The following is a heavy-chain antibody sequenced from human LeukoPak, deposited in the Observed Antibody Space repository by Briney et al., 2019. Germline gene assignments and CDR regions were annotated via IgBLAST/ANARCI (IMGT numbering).Heavy chain of an antibody. D-gene: IGHD2/OR15-2a*01. J-gene: IGHJ4*02. V-gene: IGHV3-11*01. Sequence: GGSLRLSCAASGFIFSDYYMSWIRQAPGKGLEWVSYINSGGSTIYYADPVKGRFTISRDNAKNSLYLQMNSLRAEDSAVYYCVRGTNTYRYWGQGILVTVSS. CDR2: INSGGSTI. CDR1: GFIFSDYY. CDR3: VRGTNTYRY.